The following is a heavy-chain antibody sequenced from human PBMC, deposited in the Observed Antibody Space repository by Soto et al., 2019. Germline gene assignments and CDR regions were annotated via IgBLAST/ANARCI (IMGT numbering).Heavy chain of an antibody. J-gene: IGHJ6*02. CDR1: GGSISDDY. V-gene: IGHV4-59*01. D-gene: IGHD3-10*01. Sequence: SETLSLTCTVSGGSISDDYWSWIRQPPGKGLEWIGHISHSGSTNYNPSLKSRVTISVDTSKRQFSLKLSSVTAADTAVYYCAREARGVMTGMDVSGQGTTVTVYS. CDR3: AREARGVMTGMDV. CDR2: ISHSGST.